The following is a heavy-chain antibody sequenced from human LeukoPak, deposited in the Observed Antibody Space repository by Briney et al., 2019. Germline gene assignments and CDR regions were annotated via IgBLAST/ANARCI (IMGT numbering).Heavy chain of an antibody. CDR1: GFTFTNYD. CDR2: ISFDGSNR. J-gene: IGHJ4*02. CDR3: AKDRWQGLAQTLHF. D-gene: IGHD6-19*01. Sequence: GGSLRLSCTASGFTFTNYDIHWVRQASGKGLEWVAVISFDGSNRNYADSVKGRLTVSRDSSKDTVYLQMNSLRSDDTAVYYCAKDRWQGLAQTLHFWGQGTLVTVSS. V-gene: IGHV3-30*18.